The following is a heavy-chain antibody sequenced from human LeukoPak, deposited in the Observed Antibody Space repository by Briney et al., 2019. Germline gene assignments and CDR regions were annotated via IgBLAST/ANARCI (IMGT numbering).Heavy chain of an antibody. D-gene: IGHD3-22*01. CDR2: IYYSGST. J-gene: IGHJ6*03. V-gene: IGHV4-39*01. Sequence: PSETLSLTCTVSGGSISSSSYYWGWIRQPPGKGLEWIGSIYYSGSTYYNPSLKSRVTISVDTSKKQFSLKLSSVTAADTAVYYCASSDYYDSSDYYYYYMDVWGKGTTVTVSS. CDR1: GGSISSSSYY. CDR3: ASSDYYDSSDYYYYYMDV.